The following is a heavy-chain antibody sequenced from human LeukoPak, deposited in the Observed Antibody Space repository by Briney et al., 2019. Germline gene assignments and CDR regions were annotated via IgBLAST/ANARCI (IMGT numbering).Heavy chain of an antibody. CDR2: IYYSGST. Sequence: SETLSLTCTVPGGSISSYYWSWIRQPPGKGLEWIGYIYYSGSTNYNPSLKSRVTISVDTSKNQFSLKLSSVTAADTAVYYCASRRDGYNYDYWGQGTLVTVSS. CDR3: ASRRDGYNYDY. D-gene: IGHD5-24*01. J-gene: IGHJ4*02. CDR1: GGSISSYY. V-gene: IGHV4-59*08.